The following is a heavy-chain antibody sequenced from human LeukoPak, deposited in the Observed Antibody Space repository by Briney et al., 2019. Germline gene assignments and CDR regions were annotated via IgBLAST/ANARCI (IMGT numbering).Heavy chain of an antibody. CDR2: ISSSSSYI. CDR3: ARSSEWELLGGYFDY. D-gene: IGHD1-26*01. CDR1: GFTFSSYS. J-gene: IGHJ4*02. V-gene: IGHV3-21*04. Sequence: GGSLRLSCAASGFTFSSYSMNWVRQAPGKGLEWVSSISSSSSYIYYADSVKGRFTISRDNAKNSLYLQMNSLRAEDTALYYCARSSEWELLGGYFDYWGQGTLVAVSS.